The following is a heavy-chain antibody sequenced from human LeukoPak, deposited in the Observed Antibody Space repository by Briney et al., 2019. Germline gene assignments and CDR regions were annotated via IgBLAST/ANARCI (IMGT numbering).Heavy chain of an antibody. D-gene: IGHD2-8*02. Sequence: GGSLRLSCTASGFTFSSYWMSWVRQAPGKGREGGANIQQDGSEKYYMDSLRGRFTISRDNAENLLYLQMDSLRAEDTAVYFCARGWCPHCHGMGDWGKGTTVTVSS. CDR3: ARGWCPHCHGMGD. CDR1: GFTFSSYW. J-gene: IGHJ6*04. V-gene: IGHV3-7*03. CDR2: IQQDGSEK.